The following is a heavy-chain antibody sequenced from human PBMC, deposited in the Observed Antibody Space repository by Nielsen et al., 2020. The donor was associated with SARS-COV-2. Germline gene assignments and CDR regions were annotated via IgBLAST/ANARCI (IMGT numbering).Heavy chain of an antibody. Sequence: GGSLRLSCAASGFSFSDYGMHWVRQSPGKGLEWVSIMSYDGNSENYADSVKGRFTISRDNSRNTLYLQMNSLRAEDTAVYYCARITPSSGWDYWGQGTLVTVSS. CDR2: MSYDGNSE. CDR1: GFSFSDYG. V-gene: IGHV3-30*03. D-gene: IGHD6-19*01. CDR3: ARITPSSGWDY. J-gene: IGHJ4*02.